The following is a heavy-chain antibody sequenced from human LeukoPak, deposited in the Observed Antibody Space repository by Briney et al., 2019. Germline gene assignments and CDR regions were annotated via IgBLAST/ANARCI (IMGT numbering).Heavy chain of an antibody. CDR2: LNGGGGAT. CDR3: AKIPITMVRGLSFDP. D-gene: IGHD3-10*01. CDR1: GFTFSTYA. J-gene: IGHJ5*02. V-gene: IGHV3-23*01. Sequence: PGGSLRLSCAASGFTFSTYAMSWVRQAPGKGLEWVSTLNGGGGATYYAVSVKGRFTISRDNSKNTLYLQMNSLRAEDTAVYYCAKIPITMVRGLSFDPWGQGTLVTVSS.